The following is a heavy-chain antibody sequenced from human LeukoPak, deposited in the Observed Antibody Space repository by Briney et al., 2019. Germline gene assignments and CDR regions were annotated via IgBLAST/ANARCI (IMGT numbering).Heavy chain of an antibody. Sequence: SETLSLTCTVSGGSISNYYWSWIRQPAEKGLEWIGRIYTSDNTNYNPSLNSRVTVSIDTSRNQFSLKLKSVTAADTAVYYCARGPGPLQLGRLEAFDIWGQGTMVTVSS. J-gene: IGHJ3*02. D-gene: IGHD1-1*01. CDR2: IYTSDNT. CDR1: GGSISNYY. V-gene: IGHV4-4*07. CDR3: ARGPGPLQLGRLEAFDI.